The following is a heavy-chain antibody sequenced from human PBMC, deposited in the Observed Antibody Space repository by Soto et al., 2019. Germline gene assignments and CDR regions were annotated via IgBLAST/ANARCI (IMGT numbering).Heavy chain of an antibody. J-gene: IGHJ4*02. V-gene: IGHV1-69*12. CDR3: ASESRYCRGGSGYSLPGLAS. Sequence: QVQLVQSGAEVKKPGSSVKVSCKASGGTFSSYAISWVRQAPGQGLEWMGGIIPIFGTANYAQKFQGRVTTPADDSTSTAYMELSSLRCEDTAVYYCASESRYCRGGSGYSLPGLASWGQGPLVTVSS. CDR2: IIPIFGTA. CDR1: GGTFSSYA. D-gene: IGHD2-15*01.